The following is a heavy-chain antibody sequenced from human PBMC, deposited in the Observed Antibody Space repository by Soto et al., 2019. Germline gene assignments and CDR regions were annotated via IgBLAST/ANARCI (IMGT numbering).Heavy chain of an antibody. D-gene: IGHD6-13*01. CDR2: IYYSGST. J-gene: IGHJ5*02. Sequence: SETLSLACTVSGGSISSYYWSWIRQPPGKGLEWIGYIYYSGSTNYNPSLKSRVTISVDTSKNQFSLKLSSVTAADTAVYYCARAKAPLYSSSWYWFDPWGQGTLVTVS. CDR1: GGSISSYY. CDR3: ARAKAPLYSSSWYWFDP. V-gene: IGHV4-59*08.